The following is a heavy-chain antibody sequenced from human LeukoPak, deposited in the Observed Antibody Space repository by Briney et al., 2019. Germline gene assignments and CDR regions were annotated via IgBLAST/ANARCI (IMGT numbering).Heavy chain of an antibody. D-gene: IGHD2-2*01. Sequence: PSETLSLTCTVSGGSISSSSYYWGWIRQPPGKGLEWIGSIYYSGSTYYNPSLKSRVTISVYTSKNQFSLKVSSVTAADTAVYYCARQSSTSSSPMNVWGQGTTVTVSS. CDR1: GGSISSSSYY. V-gene: IGHV4-39*01. CDR3: ARQSSTSSSPMNV. CDR2: IYYSGST. J-gene: IGHJ6*02.